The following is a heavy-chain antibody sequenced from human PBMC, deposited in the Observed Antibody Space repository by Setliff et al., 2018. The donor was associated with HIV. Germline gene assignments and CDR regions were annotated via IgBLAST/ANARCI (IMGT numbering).Heavy chain of an antibody. CDR1: GVSISSGGYF. D-gene: IGHD7-27*01. Sequence: SETLSLTCTVSGVSISSGGYFWSWIRQNPGRGLEWLGYIYYSGTTYYNPSLKSRVTISVDTSKNQFSLKLTSMTAADTAMYYCARDRVAGRNWGSHYFDSWGQGMLVTVSS. CDR3: ARDRVAGRNWGSHYFDS. J-gene: IGHJ4*02. CDR2: IYYSGTT. V-gene: IGHV4-31*03.